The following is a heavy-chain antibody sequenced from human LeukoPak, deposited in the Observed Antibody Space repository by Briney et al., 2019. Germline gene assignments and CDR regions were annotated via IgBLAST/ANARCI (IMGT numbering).Heavy chain of an antibody. CDR2: ISSSSGNT. CDR1: GFTFSSYS. CDR3: ARSRSGNYFDY. V-gene: IGHV3-48*02. J-gene: IGHJ4*02. Sequence: GGSLRLSCAGTGFTFSSYSMNWVRQAPGKGLEWVSCISSSSGNTYYADSVKGRFTISRDNAQNPLYLQMNSLRDEDTAVYHCARSRSGNYFDYWGQGTLVSVSS. D-gene: IGHD1-26*01.